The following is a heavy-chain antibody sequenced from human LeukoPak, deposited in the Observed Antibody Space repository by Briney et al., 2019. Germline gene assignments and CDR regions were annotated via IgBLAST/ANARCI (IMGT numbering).Heavy chain of an antibody. CDR2: IYYSGST. CDR1: GGSISSSSYY. J-gene: IGHJ4*02. Sequence: SETLSLTCTVSGGSISSSSYYWGWPRRPPGKGLEWIGRIYYSGSTYYNPSLKSRVTISVDTSKNQYSLKMSSVTAADTAVYYCARQGTSYQLLLDYFDYWGQGTLVTVSS. D-gene: IGHD2-2*01. V-gene: IGHV4-39*01. CDR3: ARQGTSYQLLLDYFDY.